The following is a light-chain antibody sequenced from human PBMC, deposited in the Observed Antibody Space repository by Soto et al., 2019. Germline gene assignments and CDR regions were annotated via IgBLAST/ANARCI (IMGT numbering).Light chain of an antibody. V-gene: IGKV1-39*01. CDR3: QQSYSTPWA. CDR1: QRISTY. J-gene: IGKJ1*01. CDR2: AAS. Sequence: DIQMTQSPSSLSASVGDRVTITCRASQRISTYLNWYQHKPGKAPKLLIYAASSLQSGVPSRFSGSGVGTDFTLTISSLQPEDFADYYCQQSYSTPWAFGQGTKVDIK.